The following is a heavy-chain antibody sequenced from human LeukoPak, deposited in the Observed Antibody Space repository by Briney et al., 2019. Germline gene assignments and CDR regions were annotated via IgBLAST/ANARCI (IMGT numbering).Heavy chain of an antibody. CDR1: GYTFTSYG. CDR2: ISAYNGNT. J-gene: IGHJ4*02. V-gene: IGHV1-18*01. CDR3: ARDYYYDSSGPPYFDY. D-gene: IGHD3-22*01. Sequence: GASVKVSCKASGYTFTSYGISWVRQAPGQGLEWMGWISAYNGNTNYAQKLQGRVTMTADTSTSTAYMELRSLRSDDTAVYYCARDYYYDSSGPPYFDYWGQGTLVTVSS.